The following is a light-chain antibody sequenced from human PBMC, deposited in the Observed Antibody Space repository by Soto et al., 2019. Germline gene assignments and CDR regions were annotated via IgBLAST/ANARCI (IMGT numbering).Light chain of an antibody. CDR1: QGISSW. CDR3: QQANNFPWT. Sequence: DIQMTQSPSSVSASVGDRVTITCRASQGISSWLAWYQHKPGKAPKLLIYVASTLQSGVPSRFSGSGSGTGFPLHIRRLPPGDFATYYCQQANNFPWTFGQGTKVEIK. CDR2: VAS. J-gene: IGKJ1*01. V-gene: IGKV1-12*01.